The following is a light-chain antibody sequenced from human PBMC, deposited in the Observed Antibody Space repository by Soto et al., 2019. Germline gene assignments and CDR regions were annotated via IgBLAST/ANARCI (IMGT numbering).Light chain of an antibody. V-gene: IGKV3-15*01. CDR3: QQYNNWWT. CDR2: GAS. Sequence: EILMTQSPTTLSVSLGERATLSCRASQSIGSYLSWYQHKPGQAPRLLIYGASTRATGIPARCSGSGAGKEFTLTISSLQSEDFTLYYCQQYNNWWTFGQGTKVDIK. CDR1: QSIGSY. J-gene: IGKJ1*01.